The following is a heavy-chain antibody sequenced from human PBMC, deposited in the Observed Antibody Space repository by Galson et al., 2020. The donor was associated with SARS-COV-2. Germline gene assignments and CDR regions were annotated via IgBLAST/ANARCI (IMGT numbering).Heavy chain of an antibody. J-gene: IGHJ4*02. CDR3: ARVTGYSYGFIDY. Sequence: ASETLSLTCTVSGGSISSYYWSWIQQPPGKGLEWIGYIYYSGSTNYNPSLKSRVTISVDTSKNQFSLKLSSVTAADTAVYYCARVTGYSYGFIDYWGQGTLVTVSS. D-gene: IGHD5-18*01. CDR1: GGSISSYY. V-gene: IGHV4-59*01. CDR2: IYYSGST.